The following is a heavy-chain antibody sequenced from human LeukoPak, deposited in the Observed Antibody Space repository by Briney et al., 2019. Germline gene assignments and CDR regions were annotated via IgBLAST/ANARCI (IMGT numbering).Heavy chain of an antibody. V-gene: IGHV3-23*01. CDR2: ISGSGGST. Sequence: GGSLRLSCAASGFTFSSYAMSWVPQAPGKGLEWVSAISGSGGSTYYADSVKGRFTISRDNSKNTLYLQMNSLRAEDTAVYYCAKDERYCSSTSCKLSEFDYWGQGTLVTVSS. CDR1: GFTFSSYA. D-gene: IGHD2-2*01. CDR3: AKDERYCSSTSCKLSEFDY. J-gene: IGHJ4*02.